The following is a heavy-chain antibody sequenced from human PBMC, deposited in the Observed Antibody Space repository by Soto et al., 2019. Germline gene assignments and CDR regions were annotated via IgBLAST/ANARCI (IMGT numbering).Heavy chain of an antibody. J-gene: IGHJ6*02. V-gene: IGHV1-18*01. D-gene: IGHD2-15*01. CDR3: ASGGEVNYYHGMDV. Sequence: QVQLVQSGGEVKKPGASVKLSCTASGYTFTSYGISWVRQAPGQGLEWMGWISAYNGKTNYAQNVQGRVTMTTDTSTRTANMDLRSLRSDDTAVYYCASGGEVNYYHGMDVWGQGTTVTVSS. CDR2: ISAYNGKT. CDR1: GYTFTSYG.